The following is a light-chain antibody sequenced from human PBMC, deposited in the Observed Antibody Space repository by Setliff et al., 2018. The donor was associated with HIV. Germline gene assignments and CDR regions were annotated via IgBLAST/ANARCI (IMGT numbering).Light chain of an antibody. Sequence: SVLAQPASVSGSPGQSITISCSGTNSDIGSHDYVSWYQQHPGKAPKLIIFSVTYRPSGVSDRFSGSKSGNTASLTISGLQPEDEADYYCASHRDTNTLEVFGTGTKGTVL. J-gene: IGLJ1*01. V-gene: IGLV2-14*03. CDR1: NSDIGSHDY. CDR2: SVT. CDR3: ASHRDTNTLEV.